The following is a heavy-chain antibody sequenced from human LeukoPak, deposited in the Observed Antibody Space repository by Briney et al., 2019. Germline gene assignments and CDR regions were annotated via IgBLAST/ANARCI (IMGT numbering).Heavy chain of an antibody. V-gene: IGHV3-48*01. CDR2: ISSSSSTI. Sequence: PGGSLRLSCAASGFTFSSYSMNWVRQAPGKGLEWVSYISSSSSTIYYADSVKGRFTISRDNAKNSLYLQMNSLRAEDTAVYYSAREVSHCSSTSCSSGDYWGQGTLVTVSS. D-gene: IGHD2-2*01. J-gene: IGHJ4*02. CDR1: GFTFSSYS. CDR3: AREVSHCSSTSCSSGDY.